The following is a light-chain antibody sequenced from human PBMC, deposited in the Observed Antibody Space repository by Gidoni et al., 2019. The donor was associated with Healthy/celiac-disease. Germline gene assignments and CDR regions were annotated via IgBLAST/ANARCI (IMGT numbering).Light chain of an antibody. CDR3: QQYNNWPTLT. CDR2: GAS. Sequence: IVMTQSPATLSVSPGDRATLSCRASQSVSSNLAWYQQKPGQAPRLLIYGASTRATGIPARFSGSGSGTEFTLTISSLQSEDFAVYYCQQYNNWPTLTFXGXTKVEIK. J-gene: IGKJ4*01. V-gene: IGKV3-15*01. CDR1: QSVSSN.